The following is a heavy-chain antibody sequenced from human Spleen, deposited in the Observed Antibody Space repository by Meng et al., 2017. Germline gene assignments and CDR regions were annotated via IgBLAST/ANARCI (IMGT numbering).Heavy chain of an antibody. V-gene: IGHV4-34*01. J-gene: IGHJ4*02. D-gene: IGHD4-11*01. CDR2: INHSGST. CDR3: ARGPTTMAHDFDY. Sequence: QVQLLQWGAGLVQPSGTRSPTCVVAGGSFSDYYWSWIRQPPGKGLELIGEINHSGSTNYNPSLESRATISVDTSQNNLSLKLSSVTAADSAVYYCARGPTTMAHDFDYWGQGTLVTVSS. CDR1: GGSFSDYY.